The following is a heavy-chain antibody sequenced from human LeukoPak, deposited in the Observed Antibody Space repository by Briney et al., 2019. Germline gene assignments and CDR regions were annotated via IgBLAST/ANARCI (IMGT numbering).Heavy chain of an antibody. CDR3: ATDLSGLMDV. CDR2: IIPIFGTA. CDR1: GGTFSSYA. Sequence: RASVKVSCKASGGTFSSYAISWVRQAPGQGLEWMGGIIPIFGTANYAQKFQGRVTMTRNTSISTAYMELSSLRSEDTAVYYCATDLSGLMDVWGKGTTVTVSS. D-gene: IGHD3-16*02. J-gene: IGHJ6*04. V-gene: IGHV1-69*05.